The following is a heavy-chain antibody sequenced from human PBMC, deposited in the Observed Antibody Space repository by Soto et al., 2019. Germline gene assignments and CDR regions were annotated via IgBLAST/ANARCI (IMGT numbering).Heavy chain of an antibody. CDR3: ASGSQGDCSSTSCHLFDY. CDR2: IYHSGST. D-gene: IGHD2-2*01. CDR1: GGSISSSNW. V-gene: IGHV4-4*02. Sequence: QVQLQESGPGLVKPSGTLSLTCAVSGGSISSSNWWSWVRQPPGKGLEWIGEIYHSGSTNYIPSLKSRVTISVDKSKNQFSRRLSSVTAADTAVYYCASGSQGDCSSTSCHLFDYWGQGTLVTVSA. J-gene: IGHJ4*02.